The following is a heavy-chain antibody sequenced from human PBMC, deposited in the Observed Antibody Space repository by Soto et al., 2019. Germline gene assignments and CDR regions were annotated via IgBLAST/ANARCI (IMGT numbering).Heavy chain of an antibody. V-gene: IGHV4-39*02. J-gene: IGHJ3*02. D-gene: IGHD3-10*01. CDR1: GGSISSSSYY. Sequence: SQTLSLTCTVSGGSISSSSYYWGWIRQPPGKGLEWIGSIYYSGSTYYNPSLKSRVTISVDTSKNQFSLKLSSVTAADTAVYYCARDEMVRGVMENAFDIWGQGTMVTVSS. CDR2: IYYSGST. CDR3: ARDEMVRGVMENAFDI.